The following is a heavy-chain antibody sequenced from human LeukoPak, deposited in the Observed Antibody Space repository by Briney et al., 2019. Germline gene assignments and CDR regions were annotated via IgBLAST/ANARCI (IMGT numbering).Heavy chain of an antibody. CDR1: GFTFSSYS. Sequence: GGSLRLSCAASGFTFSSYSMNWVRQAPGKGLEWVSYISRSSSTIYYADSVKGRFTISRDNAKNSLCLQMNSLRDEDTAVYYCAREEGSSWYPYYFDYWGQGTLVTVSS. CDR3: AREEGSSWYPYYFDY. V-gene: IGHV3-48*02. J-gene: IGHJ4*02. D-gene: IGHD6-13*01. CDR2: ISRSSSTI.